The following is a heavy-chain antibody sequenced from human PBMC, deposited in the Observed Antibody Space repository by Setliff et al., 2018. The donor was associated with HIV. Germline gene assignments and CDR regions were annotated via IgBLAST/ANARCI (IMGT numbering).Heavy chain of an antibody. CDR1: GGSISSGSYY. J-gene: IGHJ6*03. CDR2: IYTSGST. D-gene: IGHD3-22*01. V-gene: IGHV4-61*09. Sequence: PSETLSLTCSVSGGSISSGSYYWSWIRQPAGKGLEWVGHIYTSGSTNYNPSLKSRVTISVDTSKNQFSLKLSSVTAADTAVYYCARASLDSSGYLYYYYYMDVWGKGTTVTVSS. CDR3: ARASLDSSGYLYYYYYMDV.